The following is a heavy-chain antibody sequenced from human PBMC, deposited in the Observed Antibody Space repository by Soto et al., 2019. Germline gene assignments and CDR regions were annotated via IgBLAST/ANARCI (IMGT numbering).Heavy chain of an antibody. D-gene: IGHD3-3*01. V-gene: IGHV4-31*03. Sequence: SETLPLTCTVSGGSISSGGYYWSWIRQHPGKGLEWIGYIYYRGSTYYNPSLKSRVTISVDTSKNQFSLNLSPVPAEDTAVYFCARGMYDPRGVYYPPKCSDPWGPGTLVPVSS. CDR1: GGSISSGGYY. CDR3: ARGMYDPRGVYYPPKCSDP. J-gene: IGHJ5*02. CDR2: IYYRGST.